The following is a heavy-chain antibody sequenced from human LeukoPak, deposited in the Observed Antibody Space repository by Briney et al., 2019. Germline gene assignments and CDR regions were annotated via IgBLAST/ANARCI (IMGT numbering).Heavy chain of an antibody. Sequence: GGSLRLSCAASGITFSGSAMRWVRQASGKGLEWVGRIRSKANSYATAYAASVKGRFTISRDDSKNTAYLQMNSLKTEDTAVYYCTAVAGTPFYWGQGTLVTVSS. J-gene: IGHJ4*02. CDR2: IRSKANSYAT. CDR3: TAVAGTPFY. V-gene: IGHV3-73*01. D-gene: IGHD6-19*01. CDR1: GITFSGSA.